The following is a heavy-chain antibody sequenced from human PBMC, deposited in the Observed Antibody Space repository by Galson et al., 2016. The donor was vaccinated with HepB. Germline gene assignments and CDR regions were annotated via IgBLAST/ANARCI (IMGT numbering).Heavy chain of an antibody. J-gene: IGHJ6*02. CDR1: ADTLKNYI. D-gene: IGHD2-15*01. CDR3: ARANPSRILDV. V-gene: IGHV1-69*13. CDR2: IIPMFGTV. Sequence: SVKVSCKASADTLKNYIVNWVRQAPGQGLEWVGGIIPMFGTVNSAQRFQGRVTIPADESTSTVYLDLRRLTYEDTAVYYCARANPSRILDVWGQGTTVTVSS.